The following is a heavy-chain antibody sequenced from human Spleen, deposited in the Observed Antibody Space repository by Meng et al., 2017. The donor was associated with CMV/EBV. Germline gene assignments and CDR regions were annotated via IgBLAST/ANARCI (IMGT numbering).Heavy chain of an antibody. V-gene: IGHV1-69*05. D-gene: IGHD3-16*01. CDR2: IIPIFGTE. CDR3: ARGPFRFTDFDY. CDR1: GGTLSTYS. J-gene: IGHJ4*02. Sequence: CKAFGGTLSTYSINWVRQAPGQGLEWMGGIIPIFGTENNAQKFQGRVRITTDESTSTAYMELSSLRSEDTAVYYCARGPFRFTDFDYWGQGTLVTVSS.